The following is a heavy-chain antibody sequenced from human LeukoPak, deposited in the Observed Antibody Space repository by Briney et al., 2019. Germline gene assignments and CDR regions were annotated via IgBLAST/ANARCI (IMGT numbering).Heavy chain of an antibody. V-gene: IGHV5-51*01. CDR2: IYVGDSDT. Sequence: GESLQISCKGSGHTFSISWIGWVRPQPGEGLEWMGIIYVGDSDTRYNPSFQGQVTISAVRSTSTAYLQWSSLKSSDTAIYYCARCGHYDAYRVWGQGTLVSVSS. CDR1: GHTFSISW. D-gene: IGHD2-21*02. CDR3: ARCGHYDAYRV. J-gene: IGHJ3*01.